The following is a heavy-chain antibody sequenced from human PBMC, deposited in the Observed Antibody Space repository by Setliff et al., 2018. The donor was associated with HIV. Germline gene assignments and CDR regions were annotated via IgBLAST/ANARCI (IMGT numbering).Heavy chain of an antibody. Sequence: ASVKVSCKVSGYTLTELSRHWVLQAPGKGLEWMGGFDPEDGETIYAQKFQGRVTMTEDTSTDTAYMELSSLRSEDTAVYYCATSSPVGPWLPSHDAFDIWGQGTMVTVSS. CDR1: GYTLTELS. CDR2: FDPEDGET. J-gene: IGHJ3*02. V-gene: IGHV1-24*01. CDR3: ATSSPVGPWLPSHDAFDI. D-gene: IGHD3-22*01.